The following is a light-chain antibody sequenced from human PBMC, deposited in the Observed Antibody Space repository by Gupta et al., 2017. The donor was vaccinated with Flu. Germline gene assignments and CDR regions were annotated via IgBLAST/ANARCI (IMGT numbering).Light chain of an antibody. CDR2: TAS. J-gene: IGKJ1*01. V-gene: IGKV1-39*01. CDR3: QQSYTVVRS. Sequence: NWYQQKSGKPPKLLIYTASTLETGVPSRFRGSGSGTEFTLAISGLRSEDFATYYCQQSYTVVRSFGQGTKV.